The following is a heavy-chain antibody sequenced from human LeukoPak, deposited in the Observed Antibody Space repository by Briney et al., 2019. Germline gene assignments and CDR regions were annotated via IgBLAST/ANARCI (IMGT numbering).Heavy chain of an antibody. CDR3: TTDYSIAYDYFDY. CDR1: GFTFSSYA. Sequence: GGSLRLSCAASGFTFSSYAMTWVRQAPGKGLEWVGRIKSKTDGGATDYAAPVKGRFTISRDDSKNTLYLQMNSLKTEDTAVYYCTTDYSIAYDYFDYWGQGTLVTVSS. V-gene: IGHV3-15*01. CDR2: IKSKTDGGAT. D-gene: IGHD2-21*01. J-gene: IGHJ4*02.